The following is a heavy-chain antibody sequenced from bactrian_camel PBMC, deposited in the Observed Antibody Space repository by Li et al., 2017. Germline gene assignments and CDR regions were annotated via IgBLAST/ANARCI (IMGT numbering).Heavy chain of an antibody. J-gene: IGHJ4*01. CDR2: LYTEATST. CDR3: AEGRGSRGEHCYSLNY. V-gene: IGHV3S1*01. Sequence: VESGGGSVQPGGSLRLACAASGYTYNRNCMAWFRQAPGKEREGVATLYTEATSTSYADSVKGRFTISQDSARNTVYLQMNNLQPEDTATYYCAEGRGSRGEHCYSLNYWGQGTQVTVS. CDR1: GYTYNRNC. D-gene: IGHD6*01.